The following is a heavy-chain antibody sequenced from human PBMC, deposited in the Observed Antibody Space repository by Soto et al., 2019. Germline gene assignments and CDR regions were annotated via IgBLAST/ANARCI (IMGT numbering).Heavy chain of an antibody. V-gene: IGHV5-51*01. CDR2: IYPGDSDT. CDR1: GYSFTSYW. D-gene: IGHD3-10*01. Sequence: PGESLKISCKGSGYSFTSYWIGWVRQMPGKGLEWMGIIYPGDSDTRYSPSFQGQVTISADKSISTAYLQWSSLKASDTAMYYCARPLYYGSGVGRGGYYYYGMDVWGQGTTVTVSS. J-gene: IGHJ6*02. CDR3: ARPLYYGSGVGRGGYYYYGMDV.